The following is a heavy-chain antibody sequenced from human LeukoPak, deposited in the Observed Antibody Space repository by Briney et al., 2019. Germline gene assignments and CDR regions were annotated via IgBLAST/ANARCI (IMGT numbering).Heavy chain of an antibody. J-gene: IGHJ4*02. CDR2: IYPGDSDT. CDR1: GYSFTTYW. D-gene: IGHD4-23*01. V-gene: IGHV5-51*01. CDR3: ARHRDYSGSRYTDY. Sequence: GESLKISCKGSGYSFTTYWIGWVRQMPGKGLEWMGIIYPGDSDTRYSPSFQGQVTISADRSTTTAYLQWNSLKASDTAMYYCARHRDYSGSRYTDYWGQGTLVTVSS.